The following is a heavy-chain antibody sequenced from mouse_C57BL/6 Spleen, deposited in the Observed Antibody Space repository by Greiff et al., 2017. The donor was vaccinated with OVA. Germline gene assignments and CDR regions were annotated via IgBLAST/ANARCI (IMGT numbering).Heavy chain of an antibody. Sequence: VKLVESGAELVKPGASVKISCKASGYAFSSYWMNWVKQRPGKGLEWIGQIYPGDGDTNYNGKFKGKATLTADKSSSTAYMQLSSLTSEDSAVYFCARSGGSSYPYFDVWGTGTTVTVSS. J-gene: IGHJ1*03. CDR1: GYAFSSYW. V-gene: IGHV1-80*01. D-gene: IGHD1-1*01. CDR2: IYPGDGDT. CDR3: ARSGGSSYPYFDV.